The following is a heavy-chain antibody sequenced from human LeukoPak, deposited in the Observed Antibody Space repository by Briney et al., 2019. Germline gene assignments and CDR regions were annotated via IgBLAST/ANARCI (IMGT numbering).Heavy chain of an antibody. V-gene: IGHV1-69*13. D-gene: IGHD3-22*01. CDR3: VRWDAHYHEGDNWFDP. CDR1: GGTFTNYA. Sequence: ASVKVSCKASGGTFTNYAITWVRQAPGQGLEWMGGIVPGFDTTDYAQRFQDRLIITADESTTTAYMELSSLRSEDTAMYYCVRWDAHYHEGDNWFDPWGQGTLVTVSS. J-gene: IGHJ5*02. CDR2: IVPGFDTT.